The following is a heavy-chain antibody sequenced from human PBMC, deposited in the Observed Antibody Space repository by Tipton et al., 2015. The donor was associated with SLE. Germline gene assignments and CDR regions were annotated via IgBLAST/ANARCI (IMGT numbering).Heavy chain of an antibody. CDR2: IYTSGYT. Sequence: TLSLTCTVSGGSISSYYWSWIRQPPGKGLEWIGYIYTSGYTNYNPSLKSRVTISVDTSKNQFSLKLSSVTAADTAVYYCARARAHDYSSYSRWFDPWGQGTLVTVSS. D-gene: IGHD4-11*01. J-gene: IGHJ5*02. V-gene: IGHV4-4*09. CDR3: ARARAHDYSSYSRWFDP. CDR1: GGSISSYY.